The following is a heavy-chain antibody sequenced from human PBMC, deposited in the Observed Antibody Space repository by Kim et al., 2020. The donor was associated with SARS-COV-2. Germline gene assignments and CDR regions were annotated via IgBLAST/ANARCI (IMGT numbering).Heavy chain of an antibody. J-gene: IGHJ4*02. Sequence: TSYAQKFQGRVTMTRDTSTSTVYMELSSLRAEDTAVYYCARGTTLHYFDYWGQGTLVTVSS. V-gene: IGHV1-46*01. D-gene: IGHD2-2*01. CDR2: T. CDR3: ARGTTLHYFDY.